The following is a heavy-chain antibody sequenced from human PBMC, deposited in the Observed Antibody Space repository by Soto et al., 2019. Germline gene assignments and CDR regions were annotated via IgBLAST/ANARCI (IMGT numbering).Heavy chain of an antibody. CDR3: ASSSGNNYGVGTNYYFDY. V-gene: IGHV1-69*06. CDR2: IIPIFGTA. Sequence: QVKRVQSGAEVKKPGSSVKVSCKTSGGTFSTYSIVWVRQAPGEGLEWMGGIIPIFGTANYAQKFQDRVTITADKSTNTAFMELSSLKSEDTAIYYCASSSGNNYGVGTNYYFDYWGQGTLVTVSS. J-gene: IGHJ4*02. CDR1: GGTFSTYS. D-gene: IGHD1-26*01.